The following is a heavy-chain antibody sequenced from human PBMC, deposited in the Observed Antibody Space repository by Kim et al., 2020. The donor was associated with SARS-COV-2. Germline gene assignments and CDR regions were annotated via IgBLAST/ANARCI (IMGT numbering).Heavy chain of an antibody. Sequence: GGSLRLSCAASGFTFSSYAMHWVRQAPGKGLEWVAVISYDGSNKYYADSVKGRFTISRDNSKNTLYLQMNSLRAEDTAVYYCARGIKVLSGPDRFITMVRGPTLGDYWGQGTLVTVSS. CDR3: ARGIKVLSGPDRFITMVRGPTLGDY. J-gene: IGHJ4*02. CDR2: ISYDGSNK. D-gene: IGHD3-10*01. CDR1: GFTFSSYA. V-gene: IGHV3-30*04.